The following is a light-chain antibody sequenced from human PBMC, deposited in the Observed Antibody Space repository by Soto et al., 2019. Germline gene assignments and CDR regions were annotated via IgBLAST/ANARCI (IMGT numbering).Light chain of an antibody. Sequence: QSVLTQPASVSGSPGQSITISCTGTSSDIGSFNLVSWYQHHPGKAPKLVISEVTKRPSGVSNRFSGSKSGNTASLTISGLQAEDEATYYCCSYAGSTTFMVFGGGTKLTVL. CDR2: EVT. CDR3: CSYAGSTTFMV. V-gene: IGLV2-23*02. CDR1: SSDIGSFNL. J-gene: IGLJ2*01.